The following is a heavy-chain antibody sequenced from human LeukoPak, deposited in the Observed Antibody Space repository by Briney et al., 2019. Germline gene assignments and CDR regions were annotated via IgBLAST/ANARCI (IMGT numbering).Heavy chain of an antibody. Sequence: GGSLRLSCAASGFTLSSFGMHWVRQAPGKGLEWVAFIRFDGSDKYYADSVKGRFTISRDTSKNTLYVQMNSLRAEDTAVYYCARESGDYYGSGSRTAWGQGTLVTVSS. CDR1: GFTLSSFG. CDR2: IRFDGSDK. CDR3: ARESGDYYGSGSRTA. J-gene: IGHJ5*02. V-gene: IGHV3-30*02. D-gene: IGHD3-10*01.